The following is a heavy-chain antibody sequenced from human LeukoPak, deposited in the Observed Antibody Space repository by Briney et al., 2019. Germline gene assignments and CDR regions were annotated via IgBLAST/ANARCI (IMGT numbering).Heavy chain of an antibody. D-gene: IGHD1-14*01. CDR2: ISGSGGST. CDR3: AKDHPSGYYFDY. J-gene: IGHJ4*02. Sequence: SAISGSGGSTFNADSVKGRFTISRDNSKNTLFLQMNSLRAEDTAIYYCAKDHPSGYYFDYWGQGTLVTVSS. V-gene: IGHV3-23*01.